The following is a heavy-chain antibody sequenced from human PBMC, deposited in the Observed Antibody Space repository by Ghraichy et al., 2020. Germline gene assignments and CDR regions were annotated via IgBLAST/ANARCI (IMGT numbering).Heavy chain of an antibody. Sequence: GESLNISCAASGFTVSGNYMSWVRRAPGKGLEWVSDINSGGRTHYADSVKGRFTISRDNSKNTLYLQMDSLRAEDTAVYYCAGGSLTLDYWGQGTLVTVSS. CDR1: GFTVSGNY. CDR3: AGGSLTLDY. CDR2: INSGGRT. V-gene: IGHV3-53*01. D-gene: IGHD3-16*01. J-gene: IGHJ4*02.